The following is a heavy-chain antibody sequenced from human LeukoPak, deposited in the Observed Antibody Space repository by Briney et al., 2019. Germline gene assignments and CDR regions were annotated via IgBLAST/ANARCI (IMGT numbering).Heavy chain of an antibody. J-gene: IGHJ4*02. CDR2: IGYDRNSK. D-gene: IGHD4-17*01. Sequence: GGSLRLSCAAHGFTFSSYGIHWVRQAPGKGLEWVAFIGYDRNSKHYADSVKGRFTISGGNSKNTLYLQMNSLRTEDTAVYYCAKNRRASGDYAGAFDYWGQGTLVTVSS. CDR3: AKNRRASGDYAGAFDY. V-gene: IGHV3-30*02. CDR1: GFTFSSYG.